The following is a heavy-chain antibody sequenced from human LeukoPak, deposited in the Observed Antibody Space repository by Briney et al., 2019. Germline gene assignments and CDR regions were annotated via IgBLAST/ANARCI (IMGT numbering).Heavy chain of an antibody. Sequence: ASVNVSCMSSLWMYTGQFLHEVRQAPGQGLEWMGWINPNSGGTKSAQKFQGRVIMTRDTSIRTAYMELRSLSSDDTAVYYCARGRQLEFVGLSAFADFTKGWSQGTLVTVFS. CDR1: LWMYTGQF. V-gene: IGHV1-2*02. CDR2: INPNSGGT. J-gene: IGHJ1*01. D-gene: IGHD3-16*01. CDR3: ARGRQLEFVGLSAFADFTKG.